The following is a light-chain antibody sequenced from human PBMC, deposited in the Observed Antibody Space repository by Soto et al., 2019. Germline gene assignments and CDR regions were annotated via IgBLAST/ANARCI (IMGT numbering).Light chain of an antibody. Sequence: GDRVTITCRASQTISSWLAWYQQKPGKAPKLLIYDASSLESGVPSRFSGSGSGTELTLTISSLQPDDFATYYCQQYNSYSWTFGQGTKVDIK. V-gene: IGKV1-5*01. CDR1: QTISSW. CDR3: QQYNSYSWT. CDR2: DAS. J-gene: IGKJ1*01.